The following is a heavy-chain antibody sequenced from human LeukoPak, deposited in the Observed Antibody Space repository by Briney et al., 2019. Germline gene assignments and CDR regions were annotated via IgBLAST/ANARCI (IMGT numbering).Heavy chain of an antibody. D-gene: IGHD3-22*01. Sequence: SETLSLTCTVSGGSISSYYWSWIRQPPGKGLEWIGYIYYSGSTNYNPSLKSRVTISVDTSKNQFSLKLSSVTAADTAVYYCARASYYYDGLDYWGQGALVTVS. CDR1: GGSISSYY. CDR2: IYYSGST. J-gene: IGHJ4*02. CDR3: ARASYYYDGLDY. V-gene: IGHV4-59*08.